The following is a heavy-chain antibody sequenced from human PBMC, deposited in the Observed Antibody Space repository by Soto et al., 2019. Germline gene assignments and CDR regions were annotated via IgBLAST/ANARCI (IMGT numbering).Heavy chain of an antibody. CDR1: GYSFTSYW. D-gene: IGHD2-2*02. CDR3: ARLRYCSSTSCYNYYYYGTDV. V-gene: IGHV5-51*01. Sequence: GESLKISCKGSGYSFTSYWIGWVRQMPGKGLEWMGIIYPGDSDTRYSPSFQGQVTISADKSISTAYLQWSSLKASDTAMYYCARLRYCSSTSCYNYYYYGTDVWGQGTTVTVSS. CDR2: IYPGDSDT. J-gene: IGHJ6*02.